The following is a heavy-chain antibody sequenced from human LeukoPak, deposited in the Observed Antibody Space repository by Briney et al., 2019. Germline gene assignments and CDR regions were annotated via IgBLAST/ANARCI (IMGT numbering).Heavy chain of an antibody. Sequence: SETLSLTCTVAGGSISSYYWSWIRQPPGKXLEWIGYIYYSGSTNYNPSLKSRVTISVDTSKNQFSLKLSSVTAADTAGYYCARGTGTTEFDYWGQGTLVTVSS. J-gene: IGHJ4*02. D-gene: IGHD1-7*01. V-gene: IGHV4-59*08. CDR3: ARGTGTTEFDY. CDR2: IYYSGST. CDR1: GGSISSYY.